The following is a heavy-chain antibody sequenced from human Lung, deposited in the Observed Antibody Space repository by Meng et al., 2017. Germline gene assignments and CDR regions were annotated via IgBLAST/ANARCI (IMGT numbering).Heavy chain of an antibody. Sequence: LHQWGTELFNPSLTLSLTCVVSEGSFGDHYWSGTRHPPGKGLEWIGEINHSGSTNYNPSLESRATISVDTSQNNLSLKLSSVTAADSAVYYCARGPTTMAHDFDYWGQGTLVTVSS. J-gene: IGHJ4*02. CDR2: INHSGST. CDR1: EGSFGDHY. D-gene: IGHD4-11*01. V-gene: IGHV4-34*01. CDR3: ARGPTTMAHDFDY.